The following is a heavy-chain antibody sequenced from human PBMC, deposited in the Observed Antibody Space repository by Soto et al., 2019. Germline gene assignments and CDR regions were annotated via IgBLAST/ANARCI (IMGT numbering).Heavy chain of an antibody. CDR1: GGSISGHY. CDR3: ARARIMGATYYFAY. J-gene: IGHJ4*02. CDR2: IYYSGGT. Sequence: SETLSLTCTVSGGSISGHYWSCLRQPPGKGLEWIGYIYYSGGTNYNPSLKSRVTMSLDTPKNQFSLRLSSVTAADTAVYYCARARIMGATYYFAYWGQGTLVTVSS. V-gene: IGHV4-59*11. D-gene: IGHD1-26*01.